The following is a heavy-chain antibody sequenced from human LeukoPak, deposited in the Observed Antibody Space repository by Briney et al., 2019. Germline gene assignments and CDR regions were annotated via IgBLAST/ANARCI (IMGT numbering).Heavy chain of an antibody. D-gene: IGHD3-22*01. V-gene: IGHV4-59*01. Sequence: PSETLSLTCTVSGGSISRYYWSWIRQPPGTGLEWIGYIYYSGSTNYNPSLKSRVTISVDTFKNQFSLKLSSVTAADMAVYYCARDPDYYDSSGSSGYFDLWGRGTLVTVSS. CDR3: ARDPDYYDSSGSSGYFDL. CDR1: GGSISRYY. CDR2: IYYSGST. J-gene: IGHJ2*01.